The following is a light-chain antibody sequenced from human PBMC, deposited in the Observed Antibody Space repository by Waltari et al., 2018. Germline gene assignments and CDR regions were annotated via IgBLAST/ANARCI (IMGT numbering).Light chain of an antibody. CDR3: QQSYNTPRT. CDR1: QSVSSY. Sequence: DIQVTQSPYSLSASVGDRVTLTCRTSQSVSSYLNWYQQRPGQAPTLLIYAASTLHRGVPSRFSGSGSGTDYTLTITGLQPEDFATYFCQQSYNTPRTFGLGTKLQIK. V-gene: IGKV1-39*01. J-gene: IGKJ2*01. CDR2: AAS.